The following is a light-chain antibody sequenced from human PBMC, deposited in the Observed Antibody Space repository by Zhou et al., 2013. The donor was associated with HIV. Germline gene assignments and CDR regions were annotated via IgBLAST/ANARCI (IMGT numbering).Light chain of an antibody. CDR1: QYVDIY. J-gene: IGKJ4*01. V-gene: IGKV3-11*01. CDR2: DTS. CDR3: QQRSDWLT. Sequence: ETVLTQSPATLSLSPGERATLSCRASQYVDIYLAWYQQKPGQAPRLLIYDTSNRATGIPDRFSGSGSGTDFPLTISSLEPEDFAVYYCQQRSDWLTFGGGTKVQIK.